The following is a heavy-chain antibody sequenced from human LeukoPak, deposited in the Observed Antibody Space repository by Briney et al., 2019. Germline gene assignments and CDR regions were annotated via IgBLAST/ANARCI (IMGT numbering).Heavy chain of an antibody. CDR3: TKGPQRDSERGWTFDY. Sequence: GRSLRLSCTASGFTFGDYAMSWVRQAPGKGLEWVGFIRSKAYGGTTEYAASVKGRFTISRDDSKSIAYLQMNSLKTEDTAVYYCTKGPQRDSERGWTFDYWGQGTLVTVSS. J-gene: IGHJ4*02. D-gene: IGHD6-19*01. V-gene: IGHV3-49*04. CDR1: GFTFGDYA. CDR2: IRSKAYGGTT.